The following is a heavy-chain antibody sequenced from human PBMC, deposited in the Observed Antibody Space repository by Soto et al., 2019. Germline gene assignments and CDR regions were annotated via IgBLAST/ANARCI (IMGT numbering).Heavy chain of an antibody. CDR1: GFAISRGYY. Sequence: SETLSLTCRVSGFAISRGYYWSWVRQPPGKGLEWIGSIYPSVSSYHNPSLATRLRLSIDTSKNQFTLNLTSVTAADTALYFCAREKVGTTFFDNWGQGIQVTVSS. V-gene: IGHV4-38-2*02. CDR3: AREKVGTTFFDN. J-gene: IGHJ4*02. D-gene: IGHD1-1*01. CDR2: IYPSVSS.